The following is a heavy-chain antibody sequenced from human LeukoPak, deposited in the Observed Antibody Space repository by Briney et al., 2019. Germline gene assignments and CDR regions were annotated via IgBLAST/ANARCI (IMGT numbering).Heavy chain of an antibody. CDR3: AGGSRDGYNTGGFDP. CDR1: GGTFSSYA. J-gene: IGHJ5*02. V-gene: IGHV1-69*05. D-gene: IGHD5-24*01. CDR2: IIPIFGTA. Sequence: SVKVSCKASGGTFSSYAISWVRQAPGQGLEWMGGIIPIFGTANYAQKFQGRVTITTDESTSTAYMELSSLRSEDTAVYYCAGGSRDGYNTGGFDPWGQGTLVTVSS.